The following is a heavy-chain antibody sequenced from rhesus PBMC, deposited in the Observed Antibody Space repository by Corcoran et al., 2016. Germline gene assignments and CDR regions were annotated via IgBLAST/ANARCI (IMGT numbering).Heavy chain of an antibody. CDR1: CGSISVSW. V-gene: IGHV4-173*01. J-gene: IGHJ4*01. CDR2: IDSSGST. D-gene: IGHD6-25*01. Sequence: QLQLQESGPGLVKPSETLSLTPPVSCGSISVSWRPWIRPPPGTGLELIGRIDSSGSTDNNPPIKSRVTISRDTSKNQFSLKLSSGTAADTAVYYCARDAHGYSGSWNYFDYWGQGVLVTVSS. CDR3: ARDAHGYSGSWNYFDY.